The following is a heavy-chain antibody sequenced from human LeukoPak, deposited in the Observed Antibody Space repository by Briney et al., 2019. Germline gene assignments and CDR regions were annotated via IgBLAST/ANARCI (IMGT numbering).Heavy chain of an antibody. J-gene: IGHJ6*02. CDR3: ARDVAHHDYYGMDV. Sequence: GGSLRLSCAAPGFTFRSYAMHRVRQAPRKGLDWVAAIWNDGSNKNYADSVKGRFTISRDDSKSTLYLQMNSLRAEDTAVYYCARDVAHHDYYGMDVWGQGTTVAVSS. CDR2: IWNDGSNK. V-gene: IGHV3-33*01. CDR1: GFTFRSYA.